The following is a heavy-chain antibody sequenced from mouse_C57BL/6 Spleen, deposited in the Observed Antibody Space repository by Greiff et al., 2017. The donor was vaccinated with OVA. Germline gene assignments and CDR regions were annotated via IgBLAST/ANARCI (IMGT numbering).Heavy chain of an antibody. D-gene: IGHD2-5*01. CDR3: AYYSNYYYAMDY. CDR1: GFTFSDYG. CDR2: ISSGSSTI. V-gene: IGHV5-17*01. J-gene: IGHJ4*01. Sequence: DVKLVESGGGLVKPGGSLKLSCAASGFTFSDYGMHWVRQAPEKGLEWVAYISSGSSTIYYADTVKGRFTIFRDNAKNTLFLQMTSLRSEDTAMYYCAYYSNYYYAMDYWGQGTSVTVSS.